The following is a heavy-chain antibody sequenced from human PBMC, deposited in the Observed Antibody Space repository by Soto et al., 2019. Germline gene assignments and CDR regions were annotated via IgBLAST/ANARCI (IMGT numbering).Heavy chain of an antibody. D-gene: IGHD6-6*01. CDR1: GYTFTSYG. CDR2: ISAYNGNT. CDR3: ARDVEYSSSSNNDY. Sequence: QVRLVQSGAEVKKPGASVKVSCKASGYTFTSYGISWVRQAPGQGLEGMGGISAYNGNTNYGQKPQGRVTMTTDTSTSTAYMELRSLRSDDTAVYYCARDVEYSSSSNNDYWGQGTLVTVSS. J-gene: IGHJ4*02. V-gene: IGHV1-18*01.